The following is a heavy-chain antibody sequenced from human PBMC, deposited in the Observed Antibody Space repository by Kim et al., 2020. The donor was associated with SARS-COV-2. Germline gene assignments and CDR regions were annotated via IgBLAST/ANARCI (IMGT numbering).Heavy chain of an antibody. D-gene: IGHD6-13*01. CDR1: GFPFSSYG. CDR3: ARESGWYGKYYGMDV. J-gene: IGHJ6*02. CDR2: IWYDGTKK. Sequence: GGSLRLSCEASGFPFSSYGMHWVRQAPGKGLEWVAVIWYDGTKKYHEDSVKGRFTISRDNSNNTVHLQMNSLRVEDTAMYYCARESGWYGKYYGMDVWGQGTTVTVSS. V-gene: IGHV3-33*01.